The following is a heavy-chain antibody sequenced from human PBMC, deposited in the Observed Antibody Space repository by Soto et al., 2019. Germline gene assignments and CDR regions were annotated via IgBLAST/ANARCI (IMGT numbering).Heavy chain of an antibody. CDR2: ISYDGSNK. CDR3: ARPYSSGWYQVGYFDY. J-gene: IGHJ4*02. D-gene: IGHD6-19*01. CDR1: GFTFSSYA. V-gene: IGHV3-30-3*01. Sequence: LRLSCAASGFTFSSYAMHWVRQAPGKGLEWVAVISYDGSNKYYADSVKGRFTISRDNSKNTLYLQMNSLRAEDTAVYYCARPYSSGWYQVGYFDYWGQGTLVTVSS.